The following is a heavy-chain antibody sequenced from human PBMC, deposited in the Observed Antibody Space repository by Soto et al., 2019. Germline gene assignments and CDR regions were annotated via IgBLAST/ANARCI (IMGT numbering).Heavy chain of an antibody. V-gene: IGHV4-4*01. CDR3: ARTGKFYYYDMSGLPFDP. CDR1: GYTVSSTRW. D-gene: IGHD3-22*01. CDR2: IYHLGTT. Sequence: PEETLSLTCTVSGYTVSSTRWWSWVRLSPGRGLEWIGDIYHLGTTNYNPSLKRRVSISLDKSKNQFSLKLTSVTAADTAVYFCARTGKFYYYDMSGLPFDPWGPGVLVTVSS. J-gene: IGHJ5*02.